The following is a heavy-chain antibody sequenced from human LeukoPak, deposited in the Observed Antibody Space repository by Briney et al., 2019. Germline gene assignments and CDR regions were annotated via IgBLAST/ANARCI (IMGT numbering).Heavy chain of an antibody. Sequence: ASVKVSCKASGYTFTGYYMHWVRQPPRQGLEWMGWINPNSGGTNYAQKFQGRVTMTRDTSISTAYMELSRLRSDDTAVYYCARARGTVTTENYWGQGTLVTVSS. D-gene: IGHD4-17*01. CDR3: ARARGTVTTENY. V-gene: IGHV1-2*02. CDR1: GYTFTGYY. CDR2: INPNSGGT. J-gene: IGHJ4*02.